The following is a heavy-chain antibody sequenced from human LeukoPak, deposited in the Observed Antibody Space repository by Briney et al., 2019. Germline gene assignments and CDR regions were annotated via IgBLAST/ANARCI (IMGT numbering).Heavy chain of an antibody. D-gene: IGHD1-26*01. Sequence: PGGSLRLSCAASGFTFNTYWMYWVRQAPGKGLVWVSRINADGSTTNDADSVKGRFTISRDNAKNTLYLQMNSLRAEDTAVYYCATGAYSGSYRGLDYWGQGTLVAVSS. J-gene: IGHJ4*02. CDR3: ATGAYSGSYRGLDY. V-gene: IGHV3-74*01. CDR2: INADGSTT. CDR1: GFTFNTYW.